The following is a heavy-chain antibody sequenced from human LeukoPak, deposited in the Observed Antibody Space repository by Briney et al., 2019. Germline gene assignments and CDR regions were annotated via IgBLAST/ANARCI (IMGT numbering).Heavy chain of an antibody. D-gene: IGHD3-3*01. CDR1: SGSISSSSYY. V-gene: IGHV4-39*01. CDR3: ASLYYDFWSGYSDSFDP. CDR2: IYYSGST. J-gene: IGHJ5*02. Sequence: PSETLSLTSTVSSGSISSSSYYWGWIRQPPGKGLEWIGSIYYSGSTYYNPSLKSRVTISVDTSKNQFSLKLSSVTAADTAVYYCASLYYDFWSGYSDSFDPWGQGTLVTVSS.